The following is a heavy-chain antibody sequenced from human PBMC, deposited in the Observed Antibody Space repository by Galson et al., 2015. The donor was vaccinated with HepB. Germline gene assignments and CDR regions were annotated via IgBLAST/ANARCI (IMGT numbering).Heavy chain of an antibody. CDR1: GFTFSSYG. D-gene: IGHD6-6*01. CDR3: AKGYSSSSPFDH. V-gene: IGHV3-30*18. CDR2: ISYDGSNK. Sequence: SLRLSCAASGFTFSSYGMHWVRQAPGKGLEWVAVISYDGSNKYYADSVKGRFTISRDNSKNTLYLQMNSLRAEDTAVYYCAKGYSSSSPFDHWGQGTLVTVSS. J-gene: IGHJ4*02.